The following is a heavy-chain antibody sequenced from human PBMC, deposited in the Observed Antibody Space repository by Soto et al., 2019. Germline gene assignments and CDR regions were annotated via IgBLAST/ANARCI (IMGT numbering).Heavy chain of an antibody. V-gene: IGHV1-18*01. J-gene: IGHJ4*02. CDR1: GYTFTSHG. CDR3: ARVQSGYDFDY. CDR2: ISAYNGNT. D-gene: IGHD5-12*01. Sequence: QVQLVQSGAEAKNPGASVKVSCKASGYTFTSHGINWVRQAPGQGLEWMGWISAYNGNTHYAQKLQGRVTMTTDTSTSTAYMELRRLRSDDTAVYYCARVQSGYDFDYWGQGTLVTVSS.